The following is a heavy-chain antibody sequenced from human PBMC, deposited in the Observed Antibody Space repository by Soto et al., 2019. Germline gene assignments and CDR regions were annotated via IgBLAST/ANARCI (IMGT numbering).Heavy chain of an antibody. CDR2: ISYDGTYK. V-gene: IGHV3-30*03. CDR3: ASGLGYRDYDDDY. D-gene: IGHD5-12*01. CDR1: GFTFSTYG. Sequence: QVQLVESGGGVVQPGRSLRLSCEASGFTFSTYGMHWVRQAPGKGLEWVAVISYDGTYKYYIDSVKGRFTISRDNSKNTLDLQMNSLRTEDTAVYYCASGLGYRDYDDDYWGQGTLVTVSS. J-gene: IGHJ4*02.